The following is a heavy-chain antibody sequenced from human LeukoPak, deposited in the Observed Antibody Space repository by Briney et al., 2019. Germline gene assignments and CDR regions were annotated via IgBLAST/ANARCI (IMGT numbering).Heavy chain of an antibody. CDR3: ASWDCSSTSCYHAFDI. V-gene: IGHV3-11*04. Sequence: KPGGSLRLSCAASGFTFSDYDMSWIRQAPGRGLEWVSYISRSGTTTYYADSVKGRFTISRDNAKNSLYLQMNSLRAEDTAVYYCASWDCSSTSCYHAFDIWGQGTMVTVSS. CDR2: ISRSGTTT. J-gene: IGHJ3*02. CDR1: GFTFSDYD. D-gene: IGHD2-2*01.